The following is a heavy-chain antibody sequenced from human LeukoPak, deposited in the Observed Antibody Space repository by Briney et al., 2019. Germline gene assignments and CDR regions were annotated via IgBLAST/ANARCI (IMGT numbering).Heavy chain of an antibody. Sequence: GGSLRLSCAASGFTFSSYEMNRVRQAPGKGLEWVSYISSSGSTIYYADSVKGRFTISRDNAKNSLYLQMNSLRAEDTAVYYCARVSSSREHAFDIWGQGTMVTVSS. CDR3: ARVSSSREHAFDI. V-gene: IGHV3-48*03. J-gene: IGHJ3*02. CDR1: GFTFSSYE. CDR2: ISSSGSTI. D-gene: IGHD1-1*01.